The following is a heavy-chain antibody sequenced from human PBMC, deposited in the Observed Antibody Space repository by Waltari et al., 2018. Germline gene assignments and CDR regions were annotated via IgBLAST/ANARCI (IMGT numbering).Heavy chain of an antibody. J-gene: IGHJ4*02. Sequence: QLQLQESGPGLVKPSGTLSLTCAVSGDSMSSTDCWSWVRQPPGKGLEWVGQVRGDGNTNYSPSFASRITISLDTYNNQFSLRVTSATAADTAIYYCARDRGRGLYLDSWGPGTLVTVSP. D-gene: IGHD2-15*01. CDR1: GDSMSSTDC. CDR2: VRGDGNT. V-gene: IGHV4-4*02. CDR3: ARDRGRGLYLDS.